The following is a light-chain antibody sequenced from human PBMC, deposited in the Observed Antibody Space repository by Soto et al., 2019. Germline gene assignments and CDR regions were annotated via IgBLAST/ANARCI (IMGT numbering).Light chain of an antibody. Sequence: QSVLTQPPSASGSPGQSVTISCSGTSSDVGGYNYVSWYQQHPGKAPKLIIYEVTKRPSGVPDRFSGSKSGNTASLTISELQAEDEADYYCSSYTSRSTPVFGGGTKLTVL. CDR1: SSDVGGYNY. CDR3: SSYTSRSTPV. J-gene: IGLJ2*01. CDR2: EVT. V-gene: IGLV2-8*01.